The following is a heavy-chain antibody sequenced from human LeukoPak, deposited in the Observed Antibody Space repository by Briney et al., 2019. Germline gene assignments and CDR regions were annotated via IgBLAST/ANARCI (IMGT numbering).Heavy chain of an antibody. J-gene: IGHJ6*02. V-gene: IGHV4-30-4*01. Sequence: SETLSLTCTVSGGSISSGDYSWSWIRQPPGKGLEWIGYIYYSGSTYYNPSLKSRVTISVDTSKNQFSLKLSSVTAADTAAYYCARETEQQLVSGMDVWGQGTTVTVSS. D-gene: IGHD6-13*01. CDR2: IYYSGST. CDR1: GGSISSGDYS. CDR3: ARETEQQLVSGMDV.